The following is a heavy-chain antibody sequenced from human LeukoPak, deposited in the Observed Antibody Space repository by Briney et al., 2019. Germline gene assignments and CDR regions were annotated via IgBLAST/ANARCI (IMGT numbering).Heavy chain of an antibody. Sequence: GGSLRLSCAASGFTFSSYSMSWVRQAPGKGLEWVSVIYSGGSTYYADSVKGRFTISRDNSKNTLYLQMNSLRAEDTAVYYCAGSYPPSYDYWGQGTLVTVSS. V-gene: IGHV3-53*01. D-gene: IGHD1-26*01. CDR3: AGSYPPSYDY. J-gene: IGHJ4*02. CDR1: GFTFSSYS. CDR2: IYSGGST.